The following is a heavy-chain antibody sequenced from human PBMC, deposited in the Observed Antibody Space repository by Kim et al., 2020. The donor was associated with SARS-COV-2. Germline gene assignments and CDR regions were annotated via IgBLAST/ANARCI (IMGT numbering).Heavy chain of an antibody. V-gene: IGHV3-23*01. D-gene: IGHD2-15*01. Sequence: ADSLKGRFTISRDNSKNTLYLQMNSLRAEDTAVYYCAKGPSGSCYSGCDYWGQGTLVTVSS. CDR3: AKGPSGSCYSGCDY. J-gene: IGHJ4*02.